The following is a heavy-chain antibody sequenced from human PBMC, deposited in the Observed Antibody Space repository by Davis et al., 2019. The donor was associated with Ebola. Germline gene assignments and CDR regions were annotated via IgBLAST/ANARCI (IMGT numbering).Heavy chain of an antibody. CDR2: IYSGGST. CDR3: ARSGLSFGVVKYHYGMDV. J-gene: IGHJ6*04. CDR1: GFTVSSNY. Sequence: GESLKISCAASGFTVSSNYMSWVRQAPGKGLEWVSVIYSGGSTYYADSVKGRVTISRDNSKKTMYLQMNSLKAEDTAVYYCARSGLSFGVVKYHYGMDVWGKGTTVTVSS. D-gene: IGHD3-3*01. V-gene: IGHV3-53*01.